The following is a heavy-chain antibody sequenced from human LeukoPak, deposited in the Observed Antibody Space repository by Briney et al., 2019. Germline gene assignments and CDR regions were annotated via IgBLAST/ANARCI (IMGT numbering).Heavy chain of an antibody. D-gene: IGHD4-11*01. J-gene: IGHJ4*02. V-gene: IGHV3-30-3*01. CDR1: EFTFSSYA. CDR3: ARDPGSNYVYFDY. CDR2: ISYDGSNK. Sequence: PGGSLRLSCAASEFTFSSYAMHWVRQAPGKGLEWVAVISYDGSNKYYADSVKGRFTISRDNSKNTLYLQMNSLRAEDTAVYYCARDPGSNYVYFDYWGQGTLVTVSS.